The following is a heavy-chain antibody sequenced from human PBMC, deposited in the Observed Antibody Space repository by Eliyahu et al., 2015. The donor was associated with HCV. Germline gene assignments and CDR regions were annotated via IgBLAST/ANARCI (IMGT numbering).Heavy chain of an antibody. J-gene: IGHJ5*01. CDR2: IYYSGST. CDR1: GGSISNSNYY. Sequence: QLQLQESGPGLVKPSETLSLTCTVSGGSISNSNYYWGWIRQPPGKGLEWIGTIYYSGSTYYNPSLKSRVTISLDMSKNQFSLKLSSVTAADTAVYSCARLFRSYCSGGTCHFWFDSWGQGTLVTVSS. D-gene: IGHD2-15*01. V-gene: IGHV4-39*07. CDR3: ARLFRSYCSGGTCHFWFDS.